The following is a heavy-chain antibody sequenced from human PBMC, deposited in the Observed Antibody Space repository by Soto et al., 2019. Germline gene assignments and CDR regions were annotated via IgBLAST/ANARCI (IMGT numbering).Heavy chain of an antibody. CDR1: GGSISSSSYY. V-gene: IGHV4-39*07. CDR3: ASSVVAATENYYYYYMDV. Sequence: SETLSLTCTVSGGSISSSSYYWGWIRQPPGKGLEWIGSIYYSGSTYYNPSLKSRVTISVDTSKNQFSLKLSSVTAADTAVYYCASSVVAATENYYYYYMDVWGKGTTVTVSS. D-gene: IGHD2-15*01. J-gene: IGHJ6*03. CDR2: IYYSGST.